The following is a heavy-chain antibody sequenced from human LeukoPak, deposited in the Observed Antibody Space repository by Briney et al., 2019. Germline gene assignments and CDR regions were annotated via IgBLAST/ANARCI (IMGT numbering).Heavy chain of an antibody. D-gene: IGHD3-10*01. V-gene: IGHV1-2*02. CDR3: ARDGSYYGSGSYYKADY. Sequence: ASVKVSCKASGYTFTGYYMHWVRQAPGQGLEWMGWINPNSGGTNYAQKFQGRVTMTRDTSTSTAYMELSRLRSDDTAVYYCARDGSYYGSGSYYKADYWSQGTLVTVSS. CDR1: GYTFTGYY. J-gene: IGHJ4*02. CDR2: INPNSGGT.